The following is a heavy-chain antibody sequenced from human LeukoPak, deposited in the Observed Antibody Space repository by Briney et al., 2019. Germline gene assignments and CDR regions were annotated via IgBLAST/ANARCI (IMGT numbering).Heavy chain of an antibody. CDR2: IYSGGST. Sequence: GGSLRLSSAASGFTVSSNYMSWVRQAPGKGLEWVSVIYSGGSTYYADSVKGRFTISRDNSKNTLYLQMNNLRAEDTAVYYCARYSSSWYSPFDYWGQGTLVTVSS. V-gene: IGHV3-53*01. D-gene: IGHD6-13*01. J-gene: IGHJ4*02. CDR1: GFTVSSNY. CDR3: ARYSSSWYSPFDY.